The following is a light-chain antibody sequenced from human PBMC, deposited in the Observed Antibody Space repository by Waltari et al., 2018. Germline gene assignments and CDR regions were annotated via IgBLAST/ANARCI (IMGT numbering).Light chain of an antibody. CDR1: QRITTN. CDR2: DAA. V-gene: IGKV3-15*01. J-gene: IGKJ3*01. CDR3: QLRSSWPPLFT. Sequence: IVMTQSPATLSVSPGETATLSCRANQRITTNLAWFQQKPGQAPRLLFYDAASRATGIPDRFSGGGSGTDFTLTISSLQSADFAVYYCQLRSSWPPLFTFGPGTKVEIK.